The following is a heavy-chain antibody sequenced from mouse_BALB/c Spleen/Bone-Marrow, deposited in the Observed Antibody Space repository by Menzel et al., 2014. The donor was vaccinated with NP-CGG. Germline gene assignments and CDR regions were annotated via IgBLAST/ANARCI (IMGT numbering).Heavy chain of an antibody. CDR2: ITSGGST. Sequence: EVHLVESGGGLVKPGGPLKLSCAASGFTFSNYVMSWVRQTPEKRLEWVASITSGGSTYYPDSVKDRFTISRDNARNILYLQMSSLRSEDTAMYHCARGRGGYYEFAYWGQGTLVTVSA. CDR3: ARGRGGYYEFAY. V-gene: IGHV5-6-5*01. J-gene: IGHJ3*01. CDR1: GFTFSNYV. D-gene: IGHD2-3*01.